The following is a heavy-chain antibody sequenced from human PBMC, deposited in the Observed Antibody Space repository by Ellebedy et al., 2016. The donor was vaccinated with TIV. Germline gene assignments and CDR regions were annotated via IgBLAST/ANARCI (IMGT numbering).Heavy chain of an antibody. CDR2: INSDGSSA. D-gene: IGHD3-22*01. V-gene: IGHV3-74*03. CDR1: GFTFSSYW. Sequence: PGGSLRLSCAASGFTFSSYWMHWVRQAPGKGLVWVSRINSDGSSATYADSVKGRFTISRDNSKNTLYLQMNSLRAEDTAVYYCAKLDGNGYGRDYFDYWGQGTLVTVSS. CDR3: AKLDGNGYGRDYFDY. J-gene: IGHJ4*02.